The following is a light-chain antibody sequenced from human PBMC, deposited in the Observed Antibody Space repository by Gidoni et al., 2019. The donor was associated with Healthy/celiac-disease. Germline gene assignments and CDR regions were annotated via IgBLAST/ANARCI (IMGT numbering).Light chain of an antibody. V-gene: IGKV3-11*01. CDR2: DAS. CDR1: QRVSSY. J-gene: IGKJ4*01. Sequence: EIVLPQSPATLSLSPGERATLSCRASQRVSSYLAWYQQKPGQAPRLLIYDASNRATGIPARFSGSGAWTDVTLTISSLEPDDFAVYYCQQRSYWLRVTFGGGTKVEIK. CDR3: QQRSYWLRVT.